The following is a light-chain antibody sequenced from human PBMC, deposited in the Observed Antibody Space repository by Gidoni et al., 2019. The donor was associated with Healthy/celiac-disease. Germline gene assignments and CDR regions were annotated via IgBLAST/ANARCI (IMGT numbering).Light chain of an antibody. J-gene: IGKJ4*01. CDR1: QSISSY. CDR2: AAS. V-gene: IGKV1-39*01. Sequence: DIQMTQSPSSLSASVGDRVTITCRASQSISSYLNWYQQKPGKAPKLLLYAASSLQSGVPSRFSGSGSVTDFTLTISSLQPEDFATYYCQQSYSTLWLTFGGGTKVEIK. CDR3: QQSYSTLWLT.